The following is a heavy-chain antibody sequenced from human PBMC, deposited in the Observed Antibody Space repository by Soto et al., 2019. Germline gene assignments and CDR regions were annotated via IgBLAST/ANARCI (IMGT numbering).Heavy chain of an antibody. CDR2: ISYDGSNK. J-gene: IGHJ4*02. Sequence: QVQLVESGGGVVQPGRSLRLSCAASGFTFSSYAMHWVRQAPGKGLEWVAVISYDGSNKYYADSVKGRFTISRDNSKNTLYLQMNSLRAEDTAVYYCASEREEMATITPFDYWGQGTLVTVSS. CDR1: GFTFSSYA. D-gene: IGHD5-12*01. CDR3: ASEREEMATITPFDY. V-gene: IGHV3-30-3*01.